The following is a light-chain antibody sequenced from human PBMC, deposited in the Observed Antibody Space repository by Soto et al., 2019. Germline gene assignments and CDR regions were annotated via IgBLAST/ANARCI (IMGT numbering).Light chain of an antibody. Sequence: DIQMTQSPSTLSASVGDRVTITCRASQSISSWLTLYQQKPGKAPKLVIYKASTLESGVPSRFSGSGSGTEFTLTISRLQPDDFVTYYCQQSNSYPYTFGQGTKVDIK. CDR2: KAS. V-gene: IGKV1-5*03. CDR3: QQSNSYPYT. J-gene: IGKJ2*01. CDR1: QSISSW.